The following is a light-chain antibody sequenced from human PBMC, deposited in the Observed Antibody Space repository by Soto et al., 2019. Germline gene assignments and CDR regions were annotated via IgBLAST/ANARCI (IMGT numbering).Light chain of an antibody. Sequence: DIQMTQSPSSLSASVGDRVTITCRASQSISTWLAWFQQKPGKAPKLLIYRASSLESGAPSRFSGTGSGTEFTLTISSLQPDDFATYYCQRYDDYPWTFGQGTKVEIK. V-gene: IGKV1-5*03. CDR2: RAS. J-gene: IGKJ1*01. CDR1: QSISTW. CDR3: QRYDDYPWT.